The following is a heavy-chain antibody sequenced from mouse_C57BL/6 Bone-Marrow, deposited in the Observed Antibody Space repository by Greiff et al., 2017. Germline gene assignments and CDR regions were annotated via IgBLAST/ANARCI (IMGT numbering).Heavy chain of an antibody. V-gene: IGHV14-2*01. CDR3: APQGYDGYKDD. CDR2: IDPEDGEP. CDR1: GFNIKDYY. Sequence: EVQLQQSGAELVKPGASVKLSCTASGFNIKDYYMHWVKQRTEQGLEWIGRIDPEDGEPKYAPNFQGKATITADTSSNTAYLQLSSLTSEDTAVYYCAPQGYDGYKDDWGQGTSVTVSS. D-gene: IGHD2-3*01. J-gene: IGHJ4*01.